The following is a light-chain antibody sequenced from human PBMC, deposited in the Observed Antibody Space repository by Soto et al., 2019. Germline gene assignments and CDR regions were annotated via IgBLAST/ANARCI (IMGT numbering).Light chain of an antibody. CDR1: QNINTY. V-gene: IGKV1-39*01. J-gene: IGKJ1*01. Sequence: DIQMTQSPSSLSPSVGDRVTITCRASQNINTYLNWFQQKPGKAPKLLIYAASNLQSGVPSRFSGSGSGTDFTLSIRNLQPEDVATYFCQQSYTTPRTFGQGTKVEIK. CDR3: QQSYTTPRT. CDR2: AAS.